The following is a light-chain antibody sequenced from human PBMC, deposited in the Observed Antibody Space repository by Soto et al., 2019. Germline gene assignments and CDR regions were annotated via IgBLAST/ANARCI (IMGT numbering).Light chain of an antibody. CDR1: SSDIGAYHY. V-gene: IGLV2-14*01. Sequence: QSALTQAASVSGSPGQSITISCTGTSSDIGAYHYVSWYQQRPGKAPIVLIYAVNNRPSGISDRFSGSKSGNTASLTIAGLQAEDEAVYYRNSSTNSDTVIFGGGTKLTVL. CDR2: AVN. CDR3: NSSTNSDTVI. J-gene: IGLJ2*01.